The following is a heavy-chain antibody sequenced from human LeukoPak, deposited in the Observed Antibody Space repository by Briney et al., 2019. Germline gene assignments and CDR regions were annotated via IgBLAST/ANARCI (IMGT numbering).Heavy chain of an antibody. CDR3: ADDYGD. D-gene: IGHD4-17*01. Sequence: SETLSLTCSVSGGSLRSYYWIWIRRPPGKGLEWIGRIYPSGATHYNPSLKSRVTMSLDTSKSQFSLKLTSVTAAVTAVYYCADDYGDWGQGSLVTVSS. J-gene: IGHJ4*02. CDR2: IYPSGAT. V-gene: IGHV4-4*07. CDR1: GGSLRSYY.